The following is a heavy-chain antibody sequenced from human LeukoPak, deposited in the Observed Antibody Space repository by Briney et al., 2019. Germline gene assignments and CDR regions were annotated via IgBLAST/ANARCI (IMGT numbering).Heavy chain of an antibody. Sequence: GASVKVSCKVSGYTLTELSMHWLRQAPGKGLEWMGGFDPEDGETIYAQKFQGRVTMTRNTSISTAYMELSSLRSEDTAVYYCARGVGYSGSYDAFDIWGQGTMVTVSS. CDR3: ARGVGYSGSYDAFDI. J-gene: IGHJ3*02. D-gene: IGHD1-26*01. V-gene: IGHV1-24*01. CDR2: FDPEDGET. CDR1: GYTLTELS.